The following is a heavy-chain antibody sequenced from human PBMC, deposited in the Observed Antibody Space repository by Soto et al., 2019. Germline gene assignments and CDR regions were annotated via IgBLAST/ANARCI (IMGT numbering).Heavy chain of an antibody. J-gene: IGHJ5*02. D-gene: IGHD3-16*01. CDR2: ISHSGTP. CDR1: GGSISSGNSYS. CDR3: ARAVAPYLGTWFDP. Sequence: QLQLQESGSGLVKPSQTLSLTCAVSGGSISSGNSYSWSWIRQPPAKGLEWIGSISHSGTPSYNPCLKRRLPWSVDRSENQYSLCLFFVPAADLAVKYCARAVAPYLGTWFDPCCQRTLVIVSS. V-gene: IGHV4-30-2*01.